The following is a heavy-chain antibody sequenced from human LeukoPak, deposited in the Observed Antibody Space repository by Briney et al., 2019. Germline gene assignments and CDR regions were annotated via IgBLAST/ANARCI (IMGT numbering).Heavy chain of an antibody. CDR3: ARGGYYGSGRYYFDS. D-gene: IGHD3-3*01. Sequence: GGSLRLSCAASGFTFSSYWMHWVRQAPGKGLVWVSRIKSDGSNTNYADSVKGRFTISRDNAKNTLHLQMKSLRAEDTAVYYCARGGYYGSGRYYFDSWGQGTLVTVSS. V-gene: IGHV3-74*01. CDR2: IKSDGSNT. J-gene: IGHJ4*02. CDR1: GFTFSSYW.